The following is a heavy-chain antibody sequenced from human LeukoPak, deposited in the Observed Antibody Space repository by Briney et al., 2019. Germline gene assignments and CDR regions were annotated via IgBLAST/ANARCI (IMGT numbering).Heavy chain of an antibody. CDR3: ARDRYDILTGTTLNWFDP. D-gene: IGHD3-9*01. Sequence: PGGSLRLSCAASGFTFSSYAMHWVRQAPGKGLEWVAVISSDGSNKYYADSMKGRFTISRDNSKNTLYLQMNSLRGEDTAVYSCARDRYDILTGTTLNWFDPWGQGTLVTVSS. CDR1: GFTFSSYA. J-gene: IGHJ5*02. V-gene: IGHV3-30*04. CDR2: ISSDGSNK.